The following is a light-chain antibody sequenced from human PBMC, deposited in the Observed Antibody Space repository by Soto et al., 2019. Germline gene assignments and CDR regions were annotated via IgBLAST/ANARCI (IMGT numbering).Light chain of an antibody. CDR3: SSYTTTSTWV. Sequence: QSALTQPASVSGSPGQSITISCTGTITDVGSSNYVSWYKQHPGKAPKLMIYDVSNRPSGVSNRFSGSKSGNTASLTISRLQAEDEADYYCSSYTTTSTWVFGGGTKVTVL. V-gene: IGLV2-14*01. CDR1: ITDVGSSNY. J-gene: IGLJ2*01. CDR2: DVS.